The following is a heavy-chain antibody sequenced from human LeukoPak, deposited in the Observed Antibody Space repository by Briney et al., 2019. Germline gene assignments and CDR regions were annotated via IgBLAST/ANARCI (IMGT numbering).Heavy chain of an antibody. CDR1: GFTFTSSA. Sequence: ASVKVSCKASGFTFTSSAVQWVRQARGQRLEWIGWIVVGSGNTNYAQKFQERVTITRDMSTSTAYMELSSLRSEDTAVYYCATDPQIYCSSTSCYSERRFDPWGQGTLVTVSS. D-gene: IGHD2-2*01. V-gene: IGHV1-58*01. J-gene: IGHJ5*02. CDR3: ATDPQIYCSSTSCYSERRFDP. CDR2: IVVGSGNT.